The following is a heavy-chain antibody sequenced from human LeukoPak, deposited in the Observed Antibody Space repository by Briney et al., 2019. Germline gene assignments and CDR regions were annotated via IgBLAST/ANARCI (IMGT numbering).Heavy chain of an antibody. D-gene: IGHD2-2*02. J-gene: IGHJ3*02. Sequence: SETLSLTCTVSGGSISSSSYYWGWIRQPPGKGLGWIGSIYYSGSTYYNPSLKSRVTISVDTSKNQFSLKLSSVTAADTAVYYCAAYCSSTSCYKAFDIWGQGTMVTVSS. CDR2: IYYSGST. CDR1: GGSISSSSYY. CDR3: AAYCSSTSCYKAFDI. V-gene: IGHV4-39*01.